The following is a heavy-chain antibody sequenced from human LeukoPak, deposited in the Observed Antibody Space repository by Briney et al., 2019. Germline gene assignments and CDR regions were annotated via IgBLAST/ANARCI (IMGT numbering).Heavy chain of an antibody. V-gene: IGHV3-21*01. J-gene: IGHJ5*02. CDR1: GFTFSSYS. CDR2: ISSSSSYI. Sequence: GGSLRLSCAASGFTFSSYSMNWVRQAPGMGLEWVSSISSSSSYIYYADSVKGRFTISGDNAKNSLYLQMNSLRAEDTAVYYCARDVLAAAGMNWFDPWGQGTLVTVSS. CDR3: ARDVLAAAGMNWFDP. D-gene: IGHD6-13*01.